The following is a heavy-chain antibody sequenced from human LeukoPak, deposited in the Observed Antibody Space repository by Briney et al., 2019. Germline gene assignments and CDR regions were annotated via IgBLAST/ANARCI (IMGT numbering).Heavy chain of an antibody. CDR3: ARERRDVFPYYMDV. V-gene: IGHV4-39*07. CDR2: IYYSGST. D-gene: IGHD5-24*01. J-gene: IGHJ6*03. Sequence: SETLSLTCTVSGGSISSSSYYWGWIRQPPGKGLEWIGSIYYSGSTYYNPSLKSRVTISVDTSKNQFSLKLSSVTAADTAVYYCARERRDVFPYYMDVWGKGTTVTVSS. CDR1: GGSISSSSYY.